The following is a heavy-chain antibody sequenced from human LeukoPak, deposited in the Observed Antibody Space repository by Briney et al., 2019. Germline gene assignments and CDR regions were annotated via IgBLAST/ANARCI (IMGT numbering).Heavy chain of an antibody. Sequence: PSETLSFTCAVYGGSFSGYYWSWIRQPPGKGLEWIGEINHSGSTNYNPSLKSRVTISVDTSKNQFSLKLSSVTAADTAVYYCARGERDTAISYWGQGTLVTVSS. V-gene: IGHV4-34*01. J-gene: IGHJ4*02. CDR2: INHSGST. CDR1: GGSFSGYY. D-gene: IGHD5-18*01. CDR3: ARGERDTAISY.